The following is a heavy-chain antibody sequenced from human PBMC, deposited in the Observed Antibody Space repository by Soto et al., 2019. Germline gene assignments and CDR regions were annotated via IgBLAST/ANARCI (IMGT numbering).Heavy chain of an antibody. CDR1: GFTVSSNY. D-gene: IGHD6-6*01. Sequence: GGSLRLSCAASGFTVSSNYMSWVRQAPGKGLEWVSVIYSGGSTYYADSVKGRFTISRDNSKNTLYLQMNSLRAEDTAVYYCAKETYSEYSRSSPGYWGQGTLVTVSS. CDR3: AKETYSEYSRSSPGY. V-gene: IGHV3-53*01. J-gene: IGHJ4*02. CDR2: IYSGGST.